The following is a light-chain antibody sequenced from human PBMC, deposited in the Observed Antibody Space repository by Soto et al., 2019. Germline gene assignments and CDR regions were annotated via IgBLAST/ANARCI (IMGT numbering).Light chain of an antibody. Sequence: QSALTQPPSVSGSPGQSVTISCTGTSSDVGSYNRVSWYQQAPGTAPKLVIYEVSNRPSGVPDRFSGSKSGNTASLTISGLRAEDAGDYYCSTFTTTNTWVLGGGTKLTVL. V-gene: IGLV2-18*02. CDR2: EVS. CDR3: STFTTTNTWV. CDR1: SSDVGSYNR. J-gene: IGLJ3*02.